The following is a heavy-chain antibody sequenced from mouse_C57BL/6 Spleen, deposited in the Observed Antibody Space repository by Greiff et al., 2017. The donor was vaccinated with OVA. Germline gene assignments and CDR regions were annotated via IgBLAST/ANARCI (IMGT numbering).Heavy chain of an antibody. CDR2: ISSGGDYI. J-gene: IGHJ2*01. V-gene: IGHV5-9-1*02. Sequence: EVKLVESGEGLVKPGGSLKLSCAASGFTFSSYAMSWVRQTPEKRLEWVAYISSGGDYIYYADNVKGRFTLSREKARNTLYLQMSRLKSEDTAMYDCTRDLLYYFDYWGQGTTLTVSA. CDR3: TRDLLYYFDY. CDR1: GFTFSSYA. D-gene: IGHD2-1*01.